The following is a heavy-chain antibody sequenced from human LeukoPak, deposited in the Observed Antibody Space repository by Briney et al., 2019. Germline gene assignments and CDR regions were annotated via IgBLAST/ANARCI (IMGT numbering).Heavy chain of an antibody. D-gene: IGHD1-26*01. Sequence: SETLSLTCTVSGGSISSSTYYWGWIRQPPGKGLEWIGSIYYSGSTYYNPSLKSRVTISVDTSKNQFSKKLSSVTAADTAVYYCARHGGGVGATFDYWGQGILVTVSS. V-gene: IGHV4-39*01. CDR3: ARHGGGVGATFDY. J-gene: IGHJ4*02. CDR2: IYYSGST. CDR1: GGSISSSTYY.